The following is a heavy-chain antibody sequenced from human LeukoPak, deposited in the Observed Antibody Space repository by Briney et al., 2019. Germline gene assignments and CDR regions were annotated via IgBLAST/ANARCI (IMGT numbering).Heavy chain of an antibody. V-gene: IGHV4-59*01. Sequence: SVTLSLTCTVSARSISSYYWIWLRPRQGNGLEYITYIYYSGYTNYTPSLKSRVTISVYTSKNQFSLQLSSVTAADKAIYYCARGHKAFDIWGQGTMVTVSS. CDR3: ARGHKAFDI. J-gene: IGHJ3*02. CDR2: IYYSGYT. CDR1: ARSISSYY.